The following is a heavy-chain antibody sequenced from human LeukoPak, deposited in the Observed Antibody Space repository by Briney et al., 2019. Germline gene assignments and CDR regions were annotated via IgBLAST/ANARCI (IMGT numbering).Heavy chain of an antibody. D-gene: IGHD3-22*01. J-gene: IGHJ4*02. CDR1: GYNFAYYY. Sequence: ASVKVSCKTSGYNFAYYYIHWVRQAPGQGLEWMGIINPSSGTTTYAQKFQGRVTMTRDTSTSTAYMELSSLISEDTAVYYCVMTPYTSGSYFPPDYWGQGTLVTVSS. CDR2: INPSSGTT. CDR3: VMTPYTSGSYFPPDY. V-gene: IGHV1-46*01.